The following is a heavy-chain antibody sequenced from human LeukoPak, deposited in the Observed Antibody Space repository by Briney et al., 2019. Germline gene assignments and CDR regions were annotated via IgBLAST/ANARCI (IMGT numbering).Heavy chain of an antibody. Sequence: GRSLRLSCAASGFTFSSYGMHWVRQAPGKGLEWVAVIWYDGSNKYYADSVKGRFTISRDNYKNTLYLQMNSLRAEDTAVYYCARSGLFYGSGSHFDYWGQGTLVTVSS. CDR1: GFTFSSYG. V-gene: IGHV3-33*01. CDR2: IWYDGSNK. D-gene: IGHD3-10*01. CDR3: ARSGLFYGSGSHFDY. J-gene: IGHJ4*02.